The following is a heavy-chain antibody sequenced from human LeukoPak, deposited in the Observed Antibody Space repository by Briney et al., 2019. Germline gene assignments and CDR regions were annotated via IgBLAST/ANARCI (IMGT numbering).Heavy chain of an antibody. CDR1: GGSISSSSYY. D-gene: IGHD4-17*01. CDR3: ARLVGTVTTGFGY. V-gene: IGHV4-39*01. CDR2: IYYSGST. J-gene: IGHJ4*02. Sequence: SETLSLTCTVSGGSISSSSYYWGWIRQPPGKGLEWIGSIYYSGSTYYNPSLKSRVTISVDTSKNQFSLKLSSVTAADTAVYYCARLVGTVTTGFGYWGQGTLVTVSS.